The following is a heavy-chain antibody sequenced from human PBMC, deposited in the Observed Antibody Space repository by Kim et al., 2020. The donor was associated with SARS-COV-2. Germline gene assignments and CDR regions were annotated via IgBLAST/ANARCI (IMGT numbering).Heavy chain of an antibody. Sequence: DSVKGRCTISRENAKNSLYLQMNSLRAEDTAVYYCARDRSSWYGGHWFDPWGQGTLVTVSS. CDR3: ARDRSSWYGGHWFDP. V-gene: IGHV3-11*04. D-gene: IGHD6-13*01. J-gene: IGHJ5*02.